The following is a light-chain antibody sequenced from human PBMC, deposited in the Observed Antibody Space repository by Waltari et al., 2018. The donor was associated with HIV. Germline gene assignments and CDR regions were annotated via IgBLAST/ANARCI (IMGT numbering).Light chain of an antibody. Sequence: QSALTQPASVSGSPGQSITISCTGTSSDFGAYNYVSWYQQHPGKAPKLMIYEVTNRSSGVSDRFSGSKSGNTASLTISWLQAEDEADYYCSSYTSSSTLGVFGGGTKLTVL. V-gene: IGLV2-14*01. CDR2: EVT. CDR1: SSDFGAYNY. CDR3: SSYTSSSTLGV. J-gene: IGLJ2*01.